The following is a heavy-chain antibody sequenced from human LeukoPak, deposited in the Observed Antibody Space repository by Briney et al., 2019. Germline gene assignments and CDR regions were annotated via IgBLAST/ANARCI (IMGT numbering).Heavy chain of an antibody. CDR1: GGSISSSSYY. Sequence: SETLSLTCTVAGGSISSSSYYWGWIRQPPGKGLEWIGSIYYSGSTYYNPSLKSRVTISVDTSKNQFSLKLSSVTAADTAVYYCAITIVVVTASRESYFDYWGQGTLVTVSS. CDR2: IYYSGST. V-gene: IGHV4-39*01. J-gene: IGHJ4*02. D-gene: IGHD2-21*02. CDR3: AITIVVVTASRESYFDY.